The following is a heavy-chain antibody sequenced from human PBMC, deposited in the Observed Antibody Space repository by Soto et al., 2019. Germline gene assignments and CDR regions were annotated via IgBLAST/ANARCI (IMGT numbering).Heavy chain of an antibody. CDR1: GGSISSSSYY. Sequence: SETLSLTCTVSGGSISSSSYYWGWIRQPPGKGLEWIGSIYYSGSTYYNPSLKSRVTISVDTSKNQFSLKLSSVTAADTAVYYCARLSLNGDYIDYWGQGTLVTVSS. CDR2: IYYSGST. D-gene: IGHD4-17*01. CDR3: ARLSLNGDYIDY. J-gene: IGHJ4*02. V-gene: IGHV4-39*01.